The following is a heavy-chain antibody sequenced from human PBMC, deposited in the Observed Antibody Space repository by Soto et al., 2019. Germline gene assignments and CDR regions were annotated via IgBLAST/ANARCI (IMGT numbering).Heavy chain of an antibody. CDR2: INAGNGNT. D-gene: IGHD3-3*01. J-gene: IGHJ4*02. V-gene: IGHV1-3*01. Sequence: ASVKVSCKASGYTFTSYAMHWVRQAPGQRLEWMGWINAGNGNTKYSQKFQGRVTITRDTSASTAYMELSSLRSEDTAVYYCARDAAYYDFWSGYCHYWGQGTLVNVSS. CDR3: ARDAAYYDFWSGYCHY. CDR1: GYTFTSYA.